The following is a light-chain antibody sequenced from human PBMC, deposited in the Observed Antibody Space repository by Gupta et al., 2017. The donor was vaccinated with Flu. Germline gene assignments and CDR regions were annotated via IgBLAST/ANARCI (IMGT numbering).Light chain of an antibody. J-gene: IGLJ2*01. CDR3: SSDADGNSVV. CDR1: SNGVGGYNF. Sequence: SVTISCTGTSNGVGGYNFVAWYQQYPGTPPNLMIFDVSQRPSGVPARFSASKTGNTTALTISGRKEEEDADYYYSSDADGNSVVFGGGTKLTVL. V-gene: IGLV2-11*01. CDR2: DVS.